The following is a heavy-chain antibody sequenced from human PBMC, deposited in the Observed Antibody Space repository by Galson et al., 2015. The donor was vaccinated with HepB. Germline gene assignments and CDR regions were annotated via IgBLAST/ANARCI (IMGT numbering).Heavy chain of an antibody. Sequence: SVKVSRKASGGTFSSYAISWVRQAPGQGLEWMGRIIPILGIANYAQKFQGRVTITADKSTSTAYMELSSLRSEDTAVYYCARVRPGGAFDIWGQGTMVTVSS. CDR1: GGTFSSYA. CDR2: IIPILGIA. CDR3: ARVRPGGAFDI. J-gene: IGHJ3*02. V-gene: IGHV1-69*04. D-gene: IGHD6-25*01.